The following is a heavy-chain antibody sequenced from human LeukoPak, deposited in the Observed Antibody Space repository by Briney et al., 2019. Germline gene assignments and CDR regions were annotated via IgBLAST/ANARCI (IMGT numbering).Heavy chain of an antibody. V-gene: IGHV3-30*03. CDR1: GFTFSTYG. J-gene: IGHJ4*02. D-gene: IGHD3-3*01. Sequence: GGSLRLSCAASGFTFSTYGMHWVRQAPGKGLAWVAVISKGGSYEYYADSAKGRFAISRDNSNNTLFLQMNSLRADDTGVYYCTREEPLSSDFFDHWGQGTQVTVSS. CDR2: ISKGGSYE. CDR3: TREEPLSSDFFDH.